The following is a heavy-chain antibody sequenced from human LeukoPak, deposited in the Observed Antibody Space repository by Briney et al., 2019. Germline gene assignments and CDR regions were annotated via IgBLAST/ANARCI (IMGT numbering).Heavy chain of an antibody. J-gene: IGHJ4*02. CDR3: ARGRVKEYGDYPRGFDY. CDR1: GGTFSSYA. CDR2: IIPIFGTA. Sequence: GASVKVSCKASGGTFSSYAISWVRQAPGQGLEWMGGIIPIFGTANYAQKFQGRVTITADKSTSTAYMGLSSLRSEDTAVYYCARGRVKEYGDYPRGFDYWGQGTLVTVSS. D-gene: IGHD4-17*01. V-gene: IGHV1-69*06.